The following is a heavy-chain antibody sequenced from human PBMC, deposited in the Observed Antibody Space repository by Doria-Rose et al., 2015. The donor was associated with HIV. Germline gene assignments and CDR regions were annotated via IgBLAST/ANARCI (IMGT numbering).Heavy chain of an antibody. Sequence: QVQLQESGAGLVKPSETLSLTCAVFGGSFSGYYWSWIRQPPGKGLEWIGEINHSGGTSDRTSLKSRVTISLDTSKNLFSLKLSSVTAADTAVYYCARGLLRGGWNDVDYYYGMDVWGQGTTVTVSS. CDR2: INHSGGT. CDR3: ARGLLRGGWNDVDYYYGMDV. D-gene: IGHD1-1*01. CDR1: GGSFSGYY. V-gene: IGHV4-34*01. J-gene: IGHJ6*02.